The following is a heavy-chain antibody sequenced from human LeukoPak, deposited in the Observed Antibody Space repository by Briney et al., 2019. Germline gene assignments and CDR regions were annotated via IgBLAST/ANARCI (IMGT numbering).Heavy chain of an antibody. J-gene: IGHJ4*02. D-gene: IGHD3-10*01. CDR1: GFTFDDYG. CDR3: ARNHGSSGSYSY. V-gene: IGHV3-20*01. Sequence: GGSLRLSCAASGFTFDDYGMSWVRQAPGKGLEWVSGINWNGGSTGYADSVKGRLTISRDNAKNSLYLQMNSLRAEDTALYHCARNHGSSGSYSYWGQGTLVTVSS. CDR2: INWNGGST.